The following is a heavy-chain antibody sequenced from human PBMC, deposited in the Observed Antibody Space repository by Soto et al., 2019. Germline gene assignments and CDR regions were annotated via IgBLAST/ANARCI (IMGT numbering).Heavy chain of an antibody. Sequence: ASVKGVCKTAGYALTRYARHWRRQDPGQRLEWRGWLHSGNGDTQYSQRFEGRVTITRDTSASTAYMELSSLRFEDTAVYYCARGYSYGLDYWGQGALVTVSS. J-gene: IGHJ4*02. CDR1: GYALTRYA. CDR2: LHSGNGDT. D-gene: IGHD5-18*01. CDR3: ARGYSYGLDY. V-gene: IGHV1-3*01.